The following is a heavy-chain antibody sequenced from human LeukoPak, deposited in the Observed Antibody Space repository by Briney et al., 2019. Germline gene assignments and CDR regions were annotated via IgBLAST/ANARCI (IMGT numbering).Heavy chain of an antibody. CDR2: ISYDGSNQ. CDR1: GFXFSSYG. D-gene: IGHD3-22*01. V-gene: IGHV3-30*18. Sequence: GGSLRLSCAASGFXFSSYGMHWVRQAPGKGLEWVAVISYDGSNQYYGDSVKGRFTISRDNSKNTLHVQMNSLTTEDTAVYYCAKDYSPLWNSGNYGAGQWGQGTLVTVFS. J-gene: IGHJ4*02. CDR3: AKDYSPLWNSGNYGAGQ.